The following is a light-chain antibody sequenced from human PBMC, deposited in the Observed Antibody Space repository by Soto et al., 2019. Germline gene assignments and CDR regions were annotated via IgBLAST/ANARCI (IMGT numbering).Light chain of an antibody. Sequence: DIQMTQSPSSLSASVGDRVTITCRASHSIGTYLSWYQHRPGKAPKLLIYSASTLQSGVPPRFSGSGYGTEFTLTISSLQPEDFATYYCQQSFNTLTFGGGTMVDIK. CDR1: HSIGTY. CDR3: QQSFNTLT. V-gene: IGKV1-39*01. J-gene: IGKJ4*01. CDR2: SAS.